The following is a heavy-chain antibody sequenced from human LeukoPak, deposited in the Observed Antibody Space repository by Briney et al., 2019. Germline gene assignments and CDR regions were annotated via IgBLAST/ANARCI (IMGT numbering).Heavy chain of an antibody. D-gene: IGHD4-23*01. Sequence: PSETLSLTCTVSGGSISSYYWGWIRQPPGKGLEWIGSIYYSGSTYYNPSLKSRVTISVDTSKNQFSLKLSSVTAADTAVYYCARGGTTVVTPHWFDPWGQGTLVTVSS. CDR2: IYYSGST. CDR1: GGSISSYY. CDR3: ARGGTTVVTPHWFDP. V-gene: IGHV4-39*07. J-gene: IGHJ5*02.